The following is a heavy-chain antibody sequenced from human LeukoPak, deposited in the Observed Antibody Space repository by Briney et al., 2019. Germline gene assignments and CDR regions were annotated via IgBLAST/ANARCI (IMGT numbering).Heavy chain of an antibody. V-gene: IGHV3-7*01. J-gene: IGHJ4*02. CDR3: ASNSGGDD. D-gene: IGHD6-25*01. CDR2: IKPDGSEK. Sequence: PGGSLRLSCAASGFTFSSYGMSWVRQAPGKGLEWVANIKPDGSEKYYVGSVKGRFAISRDNAKNSLYLQMNSLRVEDTAVYYCASNSGGDDWGQGTLVTVSS. CDR1: GFTFSSYG.